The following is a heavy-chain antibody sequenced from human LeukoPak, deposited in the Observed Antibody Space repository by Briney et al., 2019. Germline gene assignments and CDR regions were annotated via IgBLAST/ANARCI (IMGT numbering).Heavy chain of an antibody. Sequence: PGGSLRLSCAASGFTFSAYGMNWVRQAPGKGLEWVSSISRASSYIHYTDSVKGRFTISRDNAKNSLYLQMNSLRAEDTAVYYCARDYCSSTSCLFDYWGQGTLVTVSS. J-gene: IGHJ4*02. CDR2: ISRASSYI. V-gene: IGHV3-21*01. D-gene: IGHD2-2*01. CDR3: ARDYCSSTSCLFDY. CDR1: GFTFSAYG.